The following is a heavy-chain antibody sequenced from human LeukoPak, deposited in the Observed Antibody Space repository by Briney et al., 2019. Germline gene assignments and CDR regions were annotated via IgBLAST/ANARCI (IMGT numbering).Heavy chain of an antibody. J-gene: IGHJ4*02. CDR1: GYTLTELS. D-gene: IGHD6-13*01. CDR3: ATLHSWSPYFDY. V-gene: IGHV1-24*01. Sequence: ASVKVSCKVSGYTLTELSMHWVRQAPGKGLEWMGGFDPEDGETIYAQKFQGRVTMTEDTSTDTAYMELSSLRSEDTAVYYCATLHSWSPYFDYWGQGTLSPSPQ. CDR2: FDPEDGET.